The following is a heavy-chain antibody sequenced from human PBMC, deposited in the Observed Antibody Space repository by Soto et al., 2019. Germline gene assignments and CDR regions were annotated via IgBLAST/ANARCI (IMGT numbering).Heavy chain of an antibody. D-gene: IGHD1-26*01. Sequence: QVQXXXSGPGLVXXXXXXXLTXTXXGGSISSTGYFWTWIRQHPGKGLEWIGYIFYSGSTFHNPSLKSRVTISVDTSKNQFSLELSSVTAADTAVYYCAREAGSGDYFDYWGQGTLVTVSS. J-gene: IGHJ4*02. CDR2: IFYSGST. CDR3: AREAGSGDYFDY. CDR1: GGSISSTGYF. V-gene: IGHV4-31*02.